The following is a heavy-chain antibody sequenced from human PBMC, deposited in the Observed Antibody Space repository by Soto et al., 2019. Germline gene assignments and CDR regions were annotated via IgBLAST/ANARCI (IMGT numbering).Heavy chain of an antibody. CDR2: MYYSGSS. Sequence: SETLSLTCSVSGGSISSRTFWWAWIRQPPGKGLEWIGDMYYSGSSYSSPSLKSRVTLSVDTSKTQLSLKLNSVTAADTAVYYCARHPRDDYNYGGSGIFDYWGQGTLVTVSS. V-gene: IGHV4-39*01. J-gene: IGHJ4*02. D-gene: IGHD4-4*01. CDR3: ARHPRDDYNYGGSGIFDY. CDR1: GGSISSRTFW.